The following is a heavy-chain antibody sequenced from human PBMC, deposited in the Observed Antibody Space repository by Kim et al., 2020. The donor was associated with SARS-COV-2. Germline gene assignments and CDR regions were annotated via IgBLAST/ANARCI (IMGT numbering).Heavy chain of an antibody. CDR2: ISGSGGST. Sequence: GGSLRLSCAASGFTFSSYAMSWVRQAPGKGLEWVSAISGSGGSTYYADSVKGRFTISRDNSKNTLYLQMNSLRAEDTAVYYCAKDRGGELLWFGELLGGAYWGQGTLVTVSS. CDR1: GFTFSSYA. J-gene: IGHJ4*02. CDR3: AKDRGGELLWFGELLGGAY. V-gene: IGHV3-23*01. D-gene: IGHD3-10*01.